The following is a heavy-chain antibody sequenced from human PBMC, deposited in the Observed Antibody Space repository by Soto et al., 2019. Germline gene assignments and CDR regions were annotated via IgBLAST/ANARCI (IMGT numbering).Heavy chain of an antibody. CDR2: ISAYNGNT. Sequence: QVQLVQSGAEVKKPGASVKVSCKASGYTFTNYGISWVRQAPGQGLEWMGWISAYNGNTKYAQKLQGRVTMTTDTFTXTXPMELRSLRSDDTAVYYCARGVGSGSYYNQYNWFDPWGQGTLVTVSS. V-gene: IGHV1-18*01. CDR3: ARGVGSGSYYNQYNWFDP. CDR1: GYTFTNYG. J-gene: IGHJ5*02. D-gene: IGHD3-10*01.